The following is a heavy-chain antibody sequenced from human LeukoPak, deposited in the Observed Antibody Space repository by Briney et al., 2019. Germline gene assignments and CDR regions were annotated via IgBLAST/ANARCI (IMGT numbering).Heavy chain of an antibody. Sequence: PGGSLRLSCAASGFTFSKYGIHWVRQAPGKGLEWVTFIRNDGSDKYYADSVKGRFTISRDNSKNRVFLQMNSLRAEDTTVYYCAKDSNWSCDYWGQGTLVTVSS. V-gene: IGHV3-30*02. CDR2: IRNDGSDK. CDR3: AKDSNWSCDY. D-gene: IGHD1-1*01. CDR1: GFTFSKYG. J-gene: IGHJ4*02.